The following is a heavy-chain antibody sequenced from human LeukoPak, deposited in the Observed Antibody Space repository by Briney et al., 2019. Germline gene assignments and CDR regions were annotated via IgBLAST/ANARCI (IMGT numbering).Heavy chain of an antibody. CDR3: AKDWYRYSSSSTYFDY. CDR2: ISGSGGST. J-gene: IGHJ4*02. CDR1: GFTFSSYA. Sequence: GGSLRLSCAASGFTFSSYAMSWVRQAPGKGLEWVSAISGSGGSTYYADPVKGRFTISRDNSKNTLYLQMNSLRAEDTAVYYCAKDWYRYSSSSTYFDYWGQGTLVTVSS. D-gene: IGHD6-6*01. V-gene: IGHV3-23*01.